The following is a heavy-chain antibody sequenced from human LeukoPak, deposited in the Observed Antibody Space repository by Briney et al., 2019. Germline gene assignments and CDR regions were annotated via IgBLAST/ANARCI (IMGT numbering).Heavy chain of an antibody. D-gene: IGHD4-17*01. CDR2: IHSADSNT. Sequence: GESLKISCKDSGYSFTNYWIGWVRQMPGKGLEWMGIIHSADSNTKYSPSFQGQVTISADKSISTAYLQWSGLKATDTAMYYCAGARHGDYRWDYWGQGTLITVSS. CDR3: AGARHGDYRWDY. V-gene: IGHV5-51*01. CDR1: GYSFTNYW. J-gene: IGHJ4*02.